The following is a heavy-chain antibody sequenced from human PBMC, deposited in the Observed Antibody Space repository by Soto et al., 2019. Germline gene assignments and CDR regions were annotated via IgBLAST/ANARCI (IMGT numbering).Heavy chain of an antibody. CDR1: GFTFSDYW. V-gene: IGHV3-7*01. Sequence: EVQLVESGGGLVQPGGSLRLSCAASGFTFSDYWMTWVRQAPGKGLQWVANINQDGSEMYDVDSMQGRFTISRDNAKNSLYLQVNSLRAEDTAVYYCASGGWIEYWGQGTLVTVSS. CDR3: ASGGWIEY. D-gene: IGHD6-19*01. CDR2: INQDGSEM. J-gene: IGHJ4*02.